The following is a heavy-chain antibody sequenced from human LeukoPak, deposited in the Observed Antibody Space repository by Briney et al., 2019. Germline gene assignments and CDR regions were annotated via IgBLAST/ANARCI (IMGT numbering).Heavy chain of an antibody. Sequence: GASVKVSCRTSGYTFITHWMHWVRQAPGQGLEWMGIINPKDGYIHYAQKFQGRITVTRDTSSSTVYMELKSLRSEDTAVYYCARDHSREDNSWWFDPWGQGTLVTVSS. D-gene: IGHD1-20*01. CDR1: GYTFITHW. J-gene: IGHJ5*02. V-gene: IGHV1-46*01. CDR3: ARDHSREDNSWWFDP. CDR2: INPKDGYI.